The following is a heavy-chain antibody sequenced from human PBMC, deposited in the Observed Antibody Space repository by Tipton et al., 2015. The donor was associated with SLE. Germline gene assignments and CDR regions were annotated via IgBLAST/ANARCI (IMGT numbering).Heavy chain of an antibody. CDR3: ARATRDGFTLGDC. CDR1: GFTFSDHY. V-gene: IGHV3-72*01. Sequence: GSLRLSCAASGFTFSDHYMDWVRQAPGKGLEWVGRVRNKPNSYTTEYAASVKGRFTVSRDDSKNLSYLQMNSLKTEDTAMYYCARATRDGFTLGDCWGQGTLVTVSS. J-gene: IGHJ4*02. CDR2: VRNKPNSYTT. D-gene: IGHD5-24*01.